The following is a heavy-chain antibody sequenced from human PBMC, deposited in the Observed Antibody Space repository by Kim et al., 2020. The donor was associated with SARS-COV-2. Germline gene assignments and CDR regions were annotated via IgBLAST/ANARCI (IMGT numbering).Heavy chain of an antibody. Sequence: GGSLRLSCAASGFTFNDYTMNWVRQAPGKGLEWLSYISGSGTTTYYADSVKGRFTISRDNAKNSLYLQLNSLRAEDTAIYYCARDKDYSFDYWGQGTLVTVSS. CDR2: ISGSGTTT. V-gene: IGHV3-48*04. CDR1: GFTFNDYT. J-gene: IGHJ4*02. CDR3: ARDKDYSFDY.